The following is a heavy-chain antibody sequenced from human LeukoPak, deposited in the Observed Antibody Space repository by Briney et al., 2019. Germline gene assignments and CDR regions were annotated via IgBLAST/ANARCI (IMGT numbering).Heavy chain of an antibody. J-gene: IGHJ4*02. Sequence: QPGGSLRLSCAATGFTFSSYAMSWVRQAPGKGLEWVSAISGSGGSTFYADSVKGRFTISRDNSKNTLYLQMNSLRAEDAAVYYCASHTRIAVHLGQFDYWGRGTLVTVSS. CDR3: ASHTRIAVHLGQFDY. V-gene: IGHV3-23*01. CDR2: ISGSGGST. D-gene: IGHD6-6*01. CDR1: GFTFSSYA.